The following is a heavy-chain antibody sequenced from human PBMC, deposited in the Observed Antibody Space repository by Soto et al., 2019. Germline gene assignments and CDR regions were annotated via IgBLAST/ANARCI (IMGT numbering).Heavy chain of an antibody. Sequence: ASVKVSCKASGYTFTSYYMHWVRQAPGQGLEWMGIINPSGGNTSYAQKFQGRVTMTRDTSTSTVYMELSSLRSEDTAVYYCAREDSMTTVVTRNAFDIWGQGTMVTVSS. CDR2: INPSGGNT. J-gene: IGHJ3*02. CDR3: AREDSMTTVVTRNAFDI. V-gene: IGHV1-46*01. D-gene: IGHD4-17*01. CDR1: GYTFTSYY.